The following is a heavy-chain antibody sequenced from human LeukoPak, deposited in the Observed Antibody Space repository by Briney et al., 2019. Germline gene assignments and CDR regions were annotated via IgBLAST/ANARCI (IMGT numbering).Heavy chain of an antibody. Sequence: ASVKVSCKTSGYTFAGYFVHWVRQAPGQGLEWMGWINPNSGGTNYTRNFQGRVTITRDTSITTAYMELSRLTSDDTALYYCARDQGYGSGGYSFDYWGQGTRVTVSS. D-gene: IGHD3-10*01. CDR2: INPNSGGT. CDR1: GYTFAGYF. CDR3: ARDQGYGSGGYSFDY. J-gene: IGHJ4*02. V-gene: IGHV1-2*02.